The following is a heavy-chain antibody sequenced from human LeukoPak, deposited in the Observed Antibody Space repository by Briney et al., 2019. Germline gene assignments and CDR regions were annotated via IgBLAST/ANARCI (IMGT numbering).Heavy chain of an antibody. D-gene: IGHD1-26*01. CDR3: GRSGSYSAFDY. V-gene: IGHV3-49*03. Sequence: GGSLRLSCTASGFTFGDYAMSWFRQAPGKGLEWVGFIRSKAYGGTTEYAASVKGRFTISRDDSKNSLDLQMNSLKTEDTAVYYCGRSGSYSAFDYWGQGILVTVSS. CDR1: GFTFGDYA. J-gene: IGHJ4*02. CDR2: IRSKAYGGTT.